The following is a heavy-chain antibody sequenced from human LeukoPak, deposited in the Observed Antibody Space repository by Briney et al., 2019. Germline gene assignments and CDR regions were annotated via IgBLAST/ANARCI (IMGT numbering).Heavy chain of an antibody. V-gene: IGHV4-59*08. J-gene: IGHJ4*02. CDR2: IYYDGST. CDR1: GAPLSSYY. D-gene: IGHD4-17*01. CDR3: ARVGSDYLSFDY. Sequence: SETLSLTCTVSGAPLSSYYWSWIRQPPGKGLEWIGYIYYDGSTNYNPSLQSRVTISVDTSKNQFSLKLSSVTAADTAVYYCARVGSDYLSFDYWGQGTLVTVSS.